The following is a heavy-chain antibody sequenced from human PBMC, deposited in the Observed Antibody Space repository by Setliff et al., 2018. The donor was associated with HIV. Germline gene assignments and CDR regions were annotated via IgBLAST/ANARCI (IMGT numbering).Heavy chain of an antibody. CDR1: GFTLKSAD. CDR3: AKDLSVRGSGLKGVLDV. J-gene: IGHJ3*01. V-gene: IGHV3-23*01. Sequence: GGSLRLSCAASGFTLKSADVNWVRQAPGRGLEWISGITGGFAYFANSVRGRFSLSKDDSKDTLYLQMTSLKVDDTAIYYCAKDLSVRGSGLKGVLDVWGRGTMVTVSS. CDR2: ITGGFA. D-gene: IGHD2-15*01.